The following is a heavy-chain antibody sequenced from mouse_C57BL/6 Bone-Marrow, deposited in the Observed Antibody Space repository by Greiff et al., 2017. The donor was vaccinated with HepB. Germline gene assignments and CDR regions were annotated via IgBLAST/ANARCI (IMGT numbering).Heavy chain of an antibody. CDR1: GYTFTSYW. CDR3: ARDYYGSSHWYFDV. J-gene: IGHJ1*03. Sequence: QVQLHQSGTELVKPGASVKLSCKASGYTFTSYWMHWVKQRPGQGLEWIGNINPSNGGTNYNEKFKSKATLTVDKSSSTAYMQLSSLTSEDSAVYYCARDYYGSSHWYFDVWGTGTTVAVSS. CDR2: INPSNGGT. V-gene: IGHV1-53*01. D-gene: IGHD1-1*01.